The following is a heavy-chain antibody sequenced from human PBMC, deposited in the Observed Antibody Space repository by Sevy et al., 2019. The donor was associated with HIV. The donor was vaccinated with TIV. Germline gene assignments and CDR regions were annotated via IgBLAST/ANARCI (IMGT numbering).Heavy chain of an antibody. D-gene: IGHD6-19*01. CDR1: GYSISSGYY. V-gene: IGHV4-38-2*02. J-gene: IGHJ4*02. Sequence: SETLSLTCAVSGYSISSGYYWGWIRQPPGKGLEWLGSIYHSGSTYYNPSLKSRVTISVDTSKNQFSLKLSSVTAADTAVYYCARERVAGPFDYWGQGTLVTVSS. CDR2: IYHSGST. CDR3: ARERVAGPFDY.